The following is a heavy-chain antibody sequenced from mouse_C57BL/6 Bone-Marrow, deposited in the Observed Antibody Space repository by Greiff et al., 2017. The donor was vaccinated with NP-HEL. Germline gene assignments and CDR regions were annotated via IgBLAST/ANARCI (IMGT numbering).Heavy chain of an antibody. V-gene: IGHV1-54*01. D-gene: IGHD1-1*01. Sequence: QVQLQQSGAELVRPGTSVKVSCKASGYAFTNYLIEWVKQRPGQGLEWIGVINPGSGGTNYNEKFKGKATLTADKSSSTAYMQLSSLTSEDSAVYFCARPGGSSLWCAYWGQGTLVTVSA. CDR2: INPGSGGT. CDR3: ARPGGSSLWCAY. J-gene: IGHJ3*01. CDR1: GYAFTNYL.